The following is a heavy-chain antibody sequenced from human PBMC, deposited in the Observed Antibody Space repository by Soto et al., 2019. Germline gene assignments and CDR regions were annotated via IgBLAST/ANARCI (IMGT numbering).Heavy chain of an antibody. CDR1: GASITQYY. CDR2: IYYSGST. J-gene: IGHJ4*02. V-gene: IGHV4-59*01. CDR3: ARVGDDNYYDSSGFY. Sequence: PSETLSLTCTVSGASITQYYWNWIRQSPGKGLEWIVYIYYSGSTNYNPSLKSRVTISVDTSKNQFSLKLSSVTAADTAVYYCARVGDDNYYDSSGFYWGQGTLVTVSS. D-gene: IGHD3-22*01.